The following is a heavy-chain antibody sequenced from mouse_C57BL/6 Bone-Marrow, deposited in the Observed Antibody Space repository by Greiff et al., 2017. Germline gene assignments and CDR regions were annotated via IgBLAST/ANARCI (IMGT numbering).Heavy chain of an antibody. D-gene: IGHD1-1*01. V-gene: IGHV1-61*01. J-gene: IGHJ4*01. CDR3: ARWGRDY. CDR2: IYPSDSET. CDR1: GYTFTSYW. Sequence: QVQLQQPGTELVKPGASVKLSCKASGYTFTSYWMDWVKQRPGQGLEWIGNIYPSDSETHYNQKFKDKATLTVDKSSSTAYMQLSSLTSEDSAVYYCARWGRDYWGQGTSVTVSS.